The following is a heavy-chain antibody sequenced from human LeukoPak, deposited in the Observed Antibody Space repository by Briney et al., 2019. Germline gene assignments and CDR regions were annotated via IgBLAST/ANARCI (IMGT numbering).Heavy chain of an antibody. CDR3: ARDYYDSSGYSNFDY. CDR1: GGTFSSYA. CDR2: IIPIFGTA. J-gene: IGHJ4*02. Sequence: SVKISCKASGGTFSSYAISWVRQAPGQGLEWMGGIIPIFGTANYAQKFQGRVTITADESTSTAYMELSSLRSEDTAVYYCARDYYDSSGYSNFDYWGQGTLVTVSS. V-gene: IGHV1-69*13. D-gene: IGHD3-22*01.